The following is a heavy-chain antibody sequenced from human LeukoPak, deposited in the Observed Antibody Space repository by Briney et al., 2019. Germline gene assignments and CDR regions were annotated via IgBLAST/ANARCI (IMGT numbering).Heavy chain of an antibody. D-gene: IGHD1-26*01. CDR1: GFSFSGHW. V-gene: IGHV3-74*01. J-gene: IGHJ4*02. CDR3: ARVDVWELPNFDY. CDR2: ISPTGSTT. Sequence: GGSLRLSCTASGFSFSGHWMHWARQLPGKGLVWVSRISPTGSTTSYADSVKGRFTVSRDNSKNTLYLQMNSLRAEDTAVYYCARVDVWELPNFDYWGQGTLVTVSS.